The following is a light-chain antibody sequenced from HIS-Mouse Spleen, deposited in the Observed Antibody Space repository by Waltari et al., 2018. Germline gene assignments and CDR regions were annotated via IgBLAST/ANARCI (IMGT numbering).Light chain of an antibody. CDR1: SSNIGSNY. V-gene: IGLV1-47*01. CDR2: RNN. Sequence: QSVLIQPPSASGTPGQRVTISCSGSSSNIGSNYVYWYQQLPGTAPKLLIYRNNQRPSGVPARSSGSKSGTSASLAISGLRSEDEADYYCAAWDDSLSGPVFGGGTKLTVL. CDR3: AAWDDSLSGPV. J-gene: IGLJ3*02.